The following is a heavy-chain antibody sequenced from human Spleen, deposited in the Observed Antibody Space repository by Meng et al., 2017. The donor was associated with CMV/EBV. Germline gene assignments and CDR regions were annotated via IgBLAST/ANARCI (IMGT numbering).Heavy chain of an antibody. Sequence: GESLKISCAASGFTFSSHWMTWVRQAPGKGLEWVANINQDGSQKNYVDSVKGRFTISRDNAKNSLFLQMNSLRAEDTAVYYCARVYDFWSGYYYFDYWGQGTLVTVSS. CDR2: INQDGSQK. D-gene: IGHD3-3*01. J-gene: IGHJ4*02. CDR3: ARVYDFWSGYYYFDY. V-gene: IGHV3-7*01. CDR1: GFTFSSHW.